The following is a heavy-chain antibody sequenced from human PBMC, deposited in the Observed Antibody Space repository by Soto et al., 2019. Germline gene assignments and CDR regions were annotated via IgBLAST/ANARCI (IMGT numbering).Heavy chain of an antibody. CDR3: ARAEVTSRSGYGGYYYYGMDV. CDR2: ISSSSSYI. J-gene: IGHJ6*02. V-gene: IGHV3-21*01. D-gene: IGHD3-3*01. CDR1: GFTFSSYS. Sequence: EVQLVESGGGLVKPGGSLRLSCAASGFTFSSYSMNWVRQAPGKGLEWVSSISSSSSYIYYADSVKGRFTISRDNAKNSLYLQMNSLRDEDTAVYYCARAEVTSRSGYGGYYYYGMDVWGQGTTVTVSS.